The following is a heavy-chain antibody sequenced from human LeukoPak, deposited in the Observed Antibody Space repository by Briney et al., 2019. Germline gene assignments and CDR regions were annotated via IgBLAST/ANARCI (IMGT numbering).Heavy chain of an antibody. CDR2: IYNNENT. Sequence: SETLSLTXTVSGDSISGYYWSWIRQPAGKGLEWIGRIYNNENTNYNPSLKSRVTMSVDTSKDQFSLKLSSVTAADTAVYFCARGSGLTAFDIWGQGTVVTVSS. D-gene: IGHD3-3*01. V-gene: IGHV4-4*07. CDR1: GDSISGYY. CDR3: ARGSGLTAFDI. J-gene: IGHJ3*02.